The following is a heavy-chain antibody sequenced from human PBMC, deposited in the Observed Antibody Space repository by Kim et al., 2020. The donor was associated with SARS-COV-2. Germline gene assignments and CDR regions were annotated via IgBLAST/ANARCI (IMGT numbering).Heavy chain of an antibody. J-gene: IGHJ4*02. CDR3: ARGGRGSSGWYVQGSAFDY. Sequence: SETLSLTCTVSGGSISSYYWSWIRQPPGKGLEWIGYIYYSGSTNYNPSLKSRVTISVDTSKNQFSLKLSSVTAADTAVYYCARGGRGSSGWYVQGSAFDYWGQGTLVTVSS. CDR2: IYYSGST. CDR1: GGSISSYY. V-gene: IGHV4-59*01. D-gene: IGHD6-19*01.